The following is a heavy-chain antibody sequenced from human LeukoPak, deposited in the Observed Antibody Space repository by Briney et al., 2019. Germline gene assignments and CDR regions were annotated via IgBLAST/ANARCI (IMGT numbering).Heavy chain of an antibody. CDR1: GFTLSDYY. Sequence: GGSLRLSCAASGFTLSDYYMDWVRQAPGKGLEWLGRTRNKANSYTTEYAASVKGRVTISRDAPKSSLYLQMNSLKAEDTAMYYCSRALYYDRSTYCNDYWGQGTLVTVSS. CDR3: SRALYYDRSTYCNDY. J-gene: IGHJ4*02. CDR2: TRNKANSYTT. V-gene: IGHV3-72*01. D-gene: IGHD3-22*01.